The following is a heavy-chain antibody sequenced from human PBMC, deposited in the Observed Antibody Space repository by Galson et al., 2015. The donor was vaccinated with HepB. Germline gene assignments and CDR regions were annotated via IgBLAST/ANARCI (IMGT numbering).Heavy chain of an antibody. CDR1: GGTFSSYT. D-gene: IGHD3-22*01. CDR3: ARVGSGYYDSSENWYFDL. J-gene: IGHJ2*01. CDR2: IIPILGIA. Sequence: SVKVSCKASGGTFSSYTISWVRQAPGQGLEWMGRIIPILGIANYAQKFQGRATITADKSTSTAYMELSSLRSEDTAVYYCARVGSGYYDSSENWYFDLWGRGTLVTVSS. V-gene: IGHV1-69*02.